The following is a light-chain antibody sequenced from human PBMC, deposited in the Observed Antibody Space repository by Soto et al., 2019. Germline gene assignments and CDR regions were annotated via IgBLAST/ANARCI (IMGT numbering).Light chain of an antibody. CDR3: QQYSSCWT. V-gene: IGKV3-15*01. J-gene: IGKJ1*01. Sequence: EIAVTHSPATLSVSPAERATLSCRASQSVGTNVAWFQQKPGQPLRLLMYGAATWASGIPVRFSGSGSGTEFTLTISSLQPDDFATYYCQQYSSCWTFGQGTKV. CDR1: QSVGTN. CDR2: GAA.